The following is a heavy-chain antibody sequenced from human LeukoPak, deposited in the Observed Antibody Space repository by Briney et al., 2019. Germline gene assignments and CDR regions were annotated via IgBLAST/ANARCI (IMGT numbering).Heavy chain of an antibody. CDR2: ISYDGSNK. CDR1: GFTFSSYG. J-gene: IGHJ4*02. D-gene: IGHD5-18*01. CDR3: AKDRLRYSYGWVPFDY. V-gene: IGHV3-30*18. Sequence: GRSLRLSCAASGFTFSSYGMHWVRQAPGKGPEWVAVISYDGSNKYYADSVKGRFTISRDNSKNTLYLQMNSLRAEDTAVYYCAKDRLRYSYGWVPFDYWGQGTLVTVSS.